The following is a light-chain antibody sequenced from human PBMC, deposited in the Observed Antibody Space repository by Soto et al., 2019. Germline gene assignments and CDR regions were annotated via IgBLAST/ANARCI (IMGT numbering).Light chain of an antibody. CDR2: DAS. CDR1: QSVSSY. V-gene: IGKV3-11*01. CDR3: QQYGTSPRT. Sequence: EIVLTKSPATLSLSPGERATLSCRASQSVSSYLAWYQQKPGQAPRLLIYDASNRATGIPARFSGSGSGTDFTLTISRLEPEDFAVYYCQQYGTSPRTFGQGTKVDIK. J-gene: IGKJ1*01.